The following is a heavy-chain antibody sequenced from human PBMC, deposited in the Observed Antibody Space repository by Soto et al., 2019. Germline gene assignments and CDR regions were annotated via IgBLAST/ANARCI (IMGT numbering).Heavy chain of an antibody. CDR2: IRSKAYGGTT. CDR3: TRDRNPSYYYDSSGYRPDY. Sequence: SLRLSCTASGFTFGDYAMSWFRQAPGKGLEWVGFIRSKAYGGTTEYAASVKGRFTISRDDSKSIAYLQMNSLKTEDTAVYYCTRDRNPSYYYDSSGYRPDYWGQGTLVTVSS. V-gene: IGHV3-49*03. D-gene: IGHD3-22*01. J-gene: IGHJ4*02. CDR1: GFTFGDYA.